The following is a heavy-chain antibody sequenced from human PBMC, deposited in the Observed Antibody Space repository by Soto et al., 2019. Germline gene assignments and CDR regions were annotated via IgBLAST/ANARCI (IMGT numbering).Heavy chain of an antibody. CDR1: GFTFSSYA. CDR3: ARDHVDYGSGWYTRYFGLDV. D-gene: IGHD6-19*01. V-gene: IGHV3-30-3*01. Sequence: GGSLRLSCAASGFTFSSYAMYWVRQAPGKGLKWVAVISFDGINKYYADSVKGRFTISRDKSKNTLSLQMDSLRTEDTAMYYCARDHVDYGSGWYTRYFGLDVWGQGTTVTVSS. J-gene: IGHJ6*02. CDR2: ISFDGINK.